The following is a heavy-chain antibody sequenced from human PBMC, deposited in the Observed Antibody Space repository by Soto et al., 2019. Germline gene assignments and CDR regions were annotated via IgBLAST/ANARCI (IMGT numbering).Heavy chain of an antibody. D-gene: IGHD3-16*01. V-gene: IGHV1-2*02. Sequence: ASVKVSCKASGYTFTGYYMHWVRQAPGQGLEWMGWINPNSGGTNYAQKLQGRVTMTRDTSISTAYMELSRLRSDDTAVYYCAGEGEMATTLDAFDIWGQGTMGTDSS. CDR3: AGEGEMATTLDAFDI. CDR2: INPNSGGT. J-gene: IGHJ3*02. CDR1: GYTFTGYY.